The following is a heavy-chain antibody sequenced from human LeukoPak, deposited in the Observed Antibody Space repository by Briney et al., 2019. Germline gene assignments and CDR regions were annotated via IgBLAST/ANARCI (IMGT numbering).Heavy chain of an antibody. V-gene: IGHV1-46*01. CDR3: ARTPITVTIPDYFDY. J-gene: IGHJ4*02. Sequence: ASVKVSCKASGDTFTSYYMHWVRQAPGQGLECMGIINPSGTSTSYAQKFQGRVTMTRDMSTSTVYMELSSLRSEDTAVYFCARTPITVTIPDYFDYWGQGMLVTVSS. D-gene: IGHD4-17*01. CDR1: GDTFTSYY. CDR2: INPSGTST.